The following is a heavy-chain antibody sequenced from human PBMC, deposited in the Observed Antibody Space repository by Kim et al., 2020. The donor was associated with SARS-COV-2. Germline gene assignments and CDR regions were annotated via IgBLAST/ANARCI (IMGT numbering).Heavy chain of an antibody. D-gene: IGHD3-10*01. CDR2: IDDRGST. CDR3: AIGHLSVIMLLVVTGWYNWIDP. J-gene: IGHJ5*02. V-gene: IGHV4-34*01. CDR1: NGSFSSYY. Sequence: SETLSLTCAVYNGSFSSYYWTWIRQPPGKGLEWIGEIDDRGSTKYNPSLKNRVTISKDTSKNQFSLKLNSVTAADTTVYFCAIGHLSVIMLLVVTGWYNWIDPWGQGTLVTVSS.